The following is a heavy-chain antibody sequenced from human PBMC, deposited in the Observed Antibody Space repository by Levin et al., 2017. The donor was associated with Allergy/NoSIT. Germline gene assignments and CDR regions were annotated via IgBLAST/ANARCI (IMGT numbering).Heavy chain of an antibody. Sequence: SQTLSLTCTVSGGSISSYYWSWIRQPPGKGLEWIGYIYYSGSTNYNPSLKSRVTISVDTSKNQFSLKLSSVTAADTAVYYCARDGRGYSYGFSFFDYWGQGTLVTVSS. CDR2: IYYSGST. CDR1: GGSISSYY. D-gene: IGHD5-18*01. J-gene: IGHJ4*02. V-gene: IGHV4-59*01. CDR3: ARDGRGYSYGFSFFDY.